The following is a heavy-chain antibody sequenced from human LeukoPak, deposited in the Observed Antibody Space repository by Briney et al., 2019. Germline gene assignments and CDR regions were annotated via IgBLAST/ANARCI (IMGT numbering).Heavy chain of an antibody. CDR1: GFTFSSYS. D-gene: IGHD6-19*01. J-gene: IGHJ4*02. V-gene: IGHV3-21*06. CDR2: INTRSNYI. CDR3: ARLQWLQTGRDFLDY. Sequence: GGSLGLSCAASGFTFSSYSMQWVRQAPGKGLEWVSSINTRSNYIYYADSVKGRFTISRDNAKNSAYLQMNSPRAEDTAVYYCARLQWLQTGRDFLDYWGQGTLVTVSS.